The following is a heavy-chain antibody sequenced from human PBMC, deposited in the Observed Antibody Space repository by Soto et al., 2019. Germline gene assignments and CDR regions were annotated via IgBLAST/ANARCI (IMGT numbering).Heavy chain of an antibody. D-gene: IGHD3-3*01. V-gene: IGHV3-23*01. CDR2: ISGSGGST. CDR1: GFTFSSYA. Sequence: EVQLLESGGGLVQPGGSLRLSCAASGFTFSSYAMSWVRQAPGKGLEWVSAISGSGGSTYYADSVKGRFTISRDNPKNTLYLQMNSLRAEDTAVYYCAKEESITIFGVVISYFQHWGQGTLVTVSS. J-gene: IGHJ1*01. CDR3: AKEESITIFGVVISYFQH.